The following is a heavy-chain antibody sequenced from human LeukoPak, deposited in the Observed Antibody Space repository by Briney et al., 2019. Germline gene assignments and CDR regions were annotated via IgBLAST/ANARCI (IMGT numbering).Heavy chain of an antibody. CDR3: ARDGDPTTVTPDY. V-gene: IGHV3-33*01. CDR2: IWYDGSNK. J-gene: IGHJ4*02. D-gene: IGHD4-17*01. Sequence: GGSLRLSCAASGFTFSSYGMHWVRQAPGKGLEWVAVIWYDGSNKYYADSVKGRFTISRDNSKNTLYLQMTSLRAEDTAVYYRARDGDPTTVTPDYWGQGTLVTVSS. CDR1: GFTFSSYG.